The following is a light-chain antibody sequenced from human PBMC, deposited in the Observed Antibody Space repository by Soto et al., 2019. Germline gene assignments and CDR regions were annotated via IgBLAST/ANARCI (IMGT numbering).Light chain of an antibody. CDR3: SSYTTSNTRQRV. Sequence: QSALTQPASVSGSPGQSITISCTGTSSDVGGYNYVSWYQQHPGKAPKFMIYDVSNRPSGVSNRFSGSKSGNTASLTISGLQAEDEADYYCSSYTTSNTRQRVIGTGTKVTVL. CDR1: SSDVGGYNY. J-gene: IGLJ1*01. CDR2: DVS. V-gene: IGLV2-14*01.